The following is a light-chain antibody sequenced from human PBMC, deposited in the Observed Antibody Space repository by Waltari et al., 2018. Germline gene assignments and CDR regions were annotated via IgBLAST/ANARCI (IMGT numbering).Light chain of an antibody. V-gene: IGLV6-57*03. CDR1: SGSIASTY. CDR3: QSYVSPGWV. CDR2: EDD. J-gene: IGLJ3*02. Sequence: NFMLPHPHSVSESPGKTVTISCTRSSGSIASTYVQRFQQRPGRAPTTLIFEDDKRPSGVPDRFSGSIDSSSNSASLTISGLKNEDEADYYRQSYVSPGWVFGGGTKLTVL.